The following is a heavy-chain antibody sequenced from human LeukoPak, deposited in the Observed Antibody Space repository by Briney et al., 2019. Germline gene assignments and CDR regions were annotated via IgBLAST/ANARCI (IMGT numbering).Heavy chain of an antibody. CDR2: ISDSGGST. CDR3: ARHDSFIPY. D-gene: IGHD3-16*02. V-gene: IGHV3-23*01. J-gene: IGHJ4*02. CDR1: GFTFSDYA. Sequence: GGSLRLSCVASGFTFSDYAMSWVRQAPGKGLEWVSGISDSGGSTYYADSAKGRCTISRDNSKNTVSLQMNNLRAEDTAVYFCARHDSFIPYWGQGTLVTVTS.